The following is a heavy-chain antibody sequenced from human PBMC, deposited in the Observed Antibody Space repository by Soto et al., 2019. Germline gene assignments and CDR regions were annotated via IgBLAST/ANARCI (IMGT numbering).Heavy chain of an antibody. CDR1: GFTFSSNW. Sequence: EVQLVESGGGLVQPGGSLRLSCAASGFTFSSNWMSWVRQAPGKGLEWVSTITDSGGNTYYVDSVKGRFTISGDNSRNTLYMPRDSLSAEDAAVYYCAGGGLQYHGYWGQGTLVTVSS. CDR3: AGGGLQYHGY. V-gene: IGHV3-23*04. CDR2: ITDSGGNT. D-gene: IGHD6-25*01. J-gene: IGHJ4*02.